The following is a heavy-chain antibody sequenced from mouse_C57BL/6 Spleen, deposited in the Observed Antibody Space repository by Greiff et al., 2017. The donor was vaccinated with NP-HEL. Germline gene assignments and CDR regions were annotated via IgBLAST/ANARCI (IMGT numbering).Heavy chain of an antibody. D-gene: IGHD2-3*01. V-gene: IGHV1-50*01. CDR2: IDPSDSYT. CDR1: GYTFTSYW. J-gene: IGHJ2*01. CDR3: ARKHYDGSYYFDY. Sequence: QVQLQQPGAELVKPGASVKLSCKASGYTFTSYWMQWVKQRPGQGLEWIGEIDPSDSYTNYNQKFKGKATLTVDTSSSTAYMQLSSLTSEDSAVYYCARKHYDGSYYFDYWGQGTTLTVSS.